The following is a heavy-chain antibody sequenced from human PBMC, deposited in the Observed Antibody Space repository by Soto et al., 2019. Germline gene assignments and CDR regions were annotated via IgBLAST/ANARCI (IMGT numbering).Heavy chain of an antibody. CDR2: ISGSGGST. J-gene: IGHJ1*01. V-gene: IGHV3-23*01. CDR1: GFTFSSYA. Sequence: EVQLLESGGGLVQPGGSLRLSCAASGFTFSSYAMSWVRQAPGKGLEWVSAISGSGGSTYYADSVKGLFTISRNNSKNTLYLQMNSLRAEDTAVYYCAKSVDGIAAAGTSAEYFQHWGQGTLVTVSS. CDR3: AKSVDGIAAAGTSAEYFQH. D-gene: IGHD6-13*01.